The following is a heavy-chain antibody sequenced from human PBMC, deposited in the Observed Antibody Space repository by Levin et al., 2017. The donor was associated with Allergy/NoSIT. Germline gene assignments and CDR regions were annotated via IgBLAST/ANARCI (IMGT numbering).Heavy chain of an antibody. V-gene: IGHV4-34*01. J-gene: IGHJ4*02. CDR2: INHSGST. Sequence: SETLSLTCAVYGGSFSGYYWSWIRQPPGKGLEWIGEINHSGSTNYNPSLKSRVTISVDTSKNQFSLKLSSVTAADTAVYYCATSVRGYSYVWGQGTLVTVSS. CDR3: ATSVRGYSYV. D-gene: IGHD5-18*01. CDR1: GGSFSGYY.